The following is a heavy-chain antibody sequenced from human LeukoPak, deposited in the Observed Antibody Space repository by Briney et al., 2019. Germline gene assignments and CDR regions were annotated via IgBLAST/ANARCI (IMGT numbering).Heavy chain of an antibody. CDR1: GFTFSSFS. D-gene: IGHD3-10*01. CDR3: ARDWDYGSFDY. Sequence: GGSLRLSCVASGFTFSSFSMDWVRQAPGKGLEWVSYISSTSSTIYYADSVKGRFTISRDNSKNTLYLQMNSLRAEDTAVYYCARDWDYGSFDYWGQGTLVTVSS. J-gene: IGHJ4*02. V-gene: IGHV3-48*01. CDR2: ISSTSSTI.